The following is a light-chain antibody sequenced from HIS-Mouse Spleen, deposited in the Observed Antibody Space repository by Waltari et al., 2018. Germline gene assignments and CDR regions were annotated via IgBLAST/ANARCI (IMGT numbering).Light chain of an antibody. CDR2: QAS. CDR3: QQLNSYPFT. Sequence: TQSPAPLAVSPGQRTTITCRARENVSILGINLIHWYQQKPGQPPNLLIYQASNTDTGVPARFSGSGSGTDFTLTISSLQPEDFATYYCQQLNSYPFTFGPGTKVDIK. J-gene: IGKJ3*01. CDR1: ENVSILGINL. V-gene: IGKV1-13*02.